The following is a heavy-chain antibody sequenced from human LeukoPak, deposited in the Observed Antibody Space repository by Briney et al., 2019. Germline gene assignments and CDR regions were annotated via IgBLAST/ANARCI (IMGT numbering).Heavy chain of an antibody. CDR1: GFTFSSYT. Sequence: GGSLRLSCAASGFTFSSYTMNWVRQAPGKGLEWVSYISSSSSYIYYADSVKGRFTISRDNAENSLYLQMNSLRAEDTAVYYYARGSEGYCSGGGCYYGMDVWGQGITVTVSS. CDR3: ARGSEGYCSGGGCYYGMDV. CDR2: ISSSSSYI. J-gene: IGHJ6*01. V-gene: IGHV3-21*01. D-gene: IGHD2-15*01.